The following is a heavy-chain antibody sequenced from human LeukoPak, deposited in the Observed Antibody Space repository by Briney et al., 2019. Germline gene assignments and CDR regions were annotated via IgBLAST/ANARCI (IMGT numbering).Heavy chain of an antibody. CDR3: AREAESSSWYFDY. Sequence: ASVKVSCKASGYTFTSFAINWVRQATGQGLEWMGWMNPNSGNTGYAQKFQGRVTMARNTSISTAYMELSSLRSEDTAVYYCAREAESSSWYFDYWGQGTLVTVSS. D-gene: IGHD6-13*01. J-gene: IGHJ4*02. CDR2: MNPNSGNT. V-gene: IGHV1-8*01. CDR1: GYTFTSFA.